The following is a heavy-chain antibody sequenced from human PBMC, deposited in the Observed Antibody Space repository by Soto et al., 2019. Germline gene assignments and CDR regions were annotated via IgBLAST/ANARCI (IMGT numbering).Heavy chain of an antibody. V-gene: IGHV3-30*03. D-gene: IGHD3-10*01. CDR2: ISYDGSNK. CDR1: GFTFSSYG. CDR3: AAARGRFGESIEPPIN. J-gene: IGHJ4*02. Sequence: GGSLRLSCAASGFTFSSYGMHWVRQAPGKGLEWVAVISYDGSNKYYADSVKGRFTISRDNSKNTLYLQMNSLRAEDTAVYYCAAARGRFGESIEPPINWGQGT.